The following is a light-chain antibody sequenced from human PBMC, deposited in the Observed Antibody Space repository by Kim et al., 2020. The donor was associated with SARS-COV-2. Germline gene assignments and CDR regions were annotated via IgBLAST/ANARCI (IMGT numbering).Light chain of an antibody. J-gene: IGLJ3*02. Sequence: GQRVTSSCSGSSSNIGRNTVTWYQQFPGMAPKLLISSDNQGPSGVPDRFSGSKSGTSASLAIIGLQSEDEADYYCAAWDDKLNGWVFGGGTKVTVL. CDR1: SSNIGRNT. CDR3: AAWDDKLNGWV. V-gene: IGLV1-44*01. CDR2: SDN.